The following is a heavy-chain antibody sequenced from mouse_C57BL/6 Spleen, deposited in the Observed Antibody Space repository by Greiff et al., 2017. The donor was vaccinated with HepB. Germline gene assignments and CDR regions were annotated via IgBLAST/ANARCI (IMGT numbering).Heavy chain of an antibody. CDR2: IYPGDGDT. CDR3: AREEIIITTVVFDY. Sequence: VQLQQSGPELVKPGASVKISCKASGYSFSSSWMNWVKQRPGKGLEWIGRIYPGDGDTNYNGKFKGKATLTADKSSSTAYMQLSSLTSEDSAVYFCAREEIIITTVVFDYWGQGTTLTVSS. CDR1: GYSFSSSW. J-gene: IGHJ2*01. V-gene: IGHV1-82*01. D-gene: IGHD1-1*01.